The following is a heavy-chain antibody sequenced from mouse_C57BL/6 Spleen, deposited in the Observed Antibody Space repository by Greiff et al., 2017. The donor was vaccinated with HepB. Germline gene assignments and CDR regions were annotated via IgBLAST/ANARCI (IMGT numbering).Heavy chain of an antibody. V-gene: IGHV1-26*01. J-gene: IGHJ1*03. Sequence: VQLQQSEPELVKPGASVKISFKASGYTFTDYYMNWVKQSHGKSLEWIGDINPNNGGTSYNQKFKGKATLTVDKSSSTAYMELRSLTSEDSAVYYCARGNSRYFDVWGTGTTVTVSS. CDR1: GYTFTDYY. CDR2: INPNNGGT. CDR3: ARGNSRYFDV.